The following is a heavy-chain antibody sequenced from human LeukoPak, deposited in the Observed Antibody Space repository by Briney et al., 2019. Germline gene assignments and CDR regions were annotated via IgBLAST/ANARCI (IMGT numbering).Heavy chain of an antibody. J-gene: IGHJ5*02. V-gene: IGHV3-9*01. Sequence: PGGSLRLSCAASGFTFNSYVMSWVRQTPGKGLEWVSGISWNSGSIGYADSVKGRFTISRDNAKNSLYLQMNSLRAEDTALYYCAKGAAAGQPNWFDPWGQGTLVTVSS. D-gene: IGHD6-13*01. CDR2: ISWNSGSI. CDR3: AKGAAAGQPNWFDP. CDR1: GFTFNSYV.